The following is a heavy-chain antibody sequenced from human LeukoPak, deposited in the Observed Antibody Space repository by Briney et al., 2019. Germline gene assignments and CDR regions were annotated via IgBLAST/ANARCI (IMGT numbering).Heavy chain of an antibody. Sequence: ASVKVSCKASGYTFTGYYVHWVRQAPGQGLEWMGWINPNSGGTNYAQKFQGRVTMTRDTSISTAYMELSRLRSDDTAVYYCARDTGGVVIGGAFDIWGQGTMVTVSS. J-gene: IGHJ3*02. V-gene: IGHV1-2*02. D-gene: IGHD3-3*01. CDR2: INPNSGGT. CDR3: ARDTGGVVIGGAFDI. CDR1: GYTFTGYY.